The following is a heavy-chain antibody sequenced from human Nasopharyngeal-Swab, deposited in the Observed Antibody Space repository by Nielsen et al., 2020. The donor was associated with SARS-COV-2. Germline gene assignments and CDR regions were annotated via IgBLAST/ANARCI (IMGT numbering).Heavy chain of an antibody. J-gene: IGHJ4*02. V-gene: IGHV1-8*01. Sequence: ASVKVSCKASGYTFTSYDINWVRQATGQGLEWMGWMNPNSGNTGYAQKLQGRVTMTTDTSTSTAYMELRSLRSDDTAVYYCARSTGSSGVDFDYWGQGTLVTVSS. CDR1: GYTFTSYD. CDR2: MNPNSGNT. CDR3: ARSTGSSGVDFDY. D-gene: IGHD3-10*01.